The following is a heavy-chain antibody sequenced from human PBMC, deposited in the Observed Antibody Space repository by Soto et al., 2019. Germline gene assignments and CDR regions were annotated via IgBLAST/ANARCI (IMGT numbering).Heavy chain of an antibody. CDR3: AKEVRANLDDYGDYDWFDP. CDR2: ISYDGGNT. Sequence: PGGSLRLSCAASGFTFSRFGMHWVRQAPGQGLEWVTFISYDGGNTEYADSVKGRFTVSRDNSKNTLYLQMNGLRPDDTAFYYCAKEVRANLDDYGDYDWFDPWGQGTLVTVSS. D-gene: IGHD4-17*01. J-gene: IGHJ5*02. V-gene: IGHV3-30*18. CDR1: GFTFSRFG.